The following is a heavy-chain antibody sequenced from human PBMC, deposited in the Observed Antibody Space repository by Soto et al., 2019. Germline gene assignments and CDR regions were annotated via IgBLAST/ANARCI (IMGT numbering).Heavy chain of an antibody. Sequence: GESPKISCKGSGYSFTSYWIGWVRQMPGKGLEWMGIIYPGDSDTRYSPSFQGQVTISADKSISTAYLQWSSLKASDTAMYYCASQIYGSGTDDAFAIWGQGTMVTVSS. CDR1: GYSFTSYW. J-gene: IGHJ3*02. V-gene: IGHV5-51*01. CDR2: IYPGDSDT. D-gene: IGHD3-10*01. CDR3: ASQIYGSGTDDAFAI.